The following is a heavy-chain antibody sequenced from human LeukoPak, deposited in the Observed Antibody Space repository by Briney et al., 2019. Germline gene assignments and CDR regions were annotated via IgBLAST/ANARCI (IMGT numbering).Heavy chain of an antibody. J-gene: IGHJ5*02. D-gene: IGHD1-26*01. Sequence: TSETLSLTCTVSGGSVSSGSYYWSWIRQPPGKGLEWIGYIYYSGSTNYNPSLKSRVTISVDTSKNQFSLKLSSVTAADPAVYYCARCVFVVGARTGGWFDPWGQGTLVTVSS. V-gene: IGHV4-61*01. CDR3: ARCVFVVGARTGGWFDP. CDR2: IYYSGST. CDR1: GGSVSSGSYY.